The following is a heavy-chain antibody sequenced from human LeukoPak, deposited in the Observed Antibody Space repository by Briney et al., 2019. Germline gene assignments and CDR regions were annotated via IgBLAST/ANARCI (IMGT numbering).Heavy chain of an antibody. J-gene: IGHJ6*03. CDR1: GYTFTSYD. V-gene: IGHV1-8*01. CDR2: MNPNSGNT. CDR3: ARGNYDFWSGYTPDYYYYYMDV. Sequence: ASVKVSCKASGYTFTSYDINWVRQATGQGLEWMGWMNPNSGNTDYAQKFQGRVTMTRNTSISTAYMELSSLRSEDTAVYYCARGNYDFWSGYTPDYYYYYMDVWGKGTTVTVSS. D-gene: IGHD3-3*01.